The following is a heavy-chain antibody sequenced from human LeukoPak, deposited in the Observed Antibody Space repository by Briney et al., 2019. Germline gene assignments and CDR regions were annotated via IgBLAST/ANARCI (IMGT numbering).Heavy chain of an antibody. D-gene: IGHD3-16*01. CDR2: IYYSGSP. V-gene: IGHV4-30-4*08. Sequence: SQTLSLTCTVSGGSISSGDYYWNWIRQHPGKGLEWIGSIYYSGSPSYHPSLKSRVTLSVDTSKNQFSLKLNSVTAADTAVYYCARHYGPWGQGTLVTVSS. J-gene: IGHJ5*02. CDR1: GGSISSGDYY. CDR3: ARHYGP.